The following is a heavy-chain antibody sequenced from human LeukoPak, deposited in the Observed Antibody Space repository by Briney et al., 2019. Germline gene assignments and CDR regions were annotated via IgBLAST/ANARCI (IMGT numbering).Heavy chain of an antibody. D-gene: IGHD5-18*01. V-gene: IGHV1-2*02. CDR2: INPNSGGT. CDR3: ARLRNGYRDFDY. J-gene: IGHJ4*02. CDR1: GYTFTGYY. Sequence: ASVKVSCKTSGYTFTGYYMHWVRQAPGQGLEWMGWINPNSGGTVYAEKFQGRVTMTRDTSISTAYMELNWLTSDDTAVYYCARLRNGYRDFDYWGQGTLVTVSS.